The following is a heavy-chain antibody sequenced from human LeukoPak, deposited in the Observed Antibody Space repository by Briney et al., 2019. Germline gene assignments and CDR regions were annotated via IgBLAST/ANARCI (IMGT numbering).Heavy chain of an antibody. CDR1: GFTFTNAW. CDR2: IKSKGDGGTI. J-gene: IGHJ4*02. V-gene: IGHV3-15*05. CDR3: TGDGNYCFGRSY. Sequence: AGGSLRLSCVGSGFTFTNAWMSWVRQAPGKGLEWVGLIKSKGDGGTIEYAAPVKGRFTISRDDSQNTLYLQMNSLKTEDTAVYYCTGDGNYCFGRSYRGQGTLVTVSS. D-gene: IGHD1-26*01.